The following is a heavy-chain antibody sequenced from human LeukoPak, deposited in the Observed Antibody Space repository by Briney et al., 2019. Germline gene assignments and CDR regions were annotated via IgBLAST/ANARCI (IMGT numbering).Heavy chain of an antibody. Sequence: GASVKVSCKASGGTFSSYAISWVRQAPGQGLEWMGRIIPILGIANYAQKFQGRVTITADKSTSTAYMELSSLRSEDTAVYYCAREGGPSRGGNSNYYYYYGMDVWGQGTTVTVSS. CDR1: GGTFSSYA. V-gene: IGHV1-69*04. D-gene: IGHD4-23*01. CDR2: IIPILGIA. J-gene: IGHJ6*02. CDR3: AREGGPSRGGNSNYYYYYGMDV.